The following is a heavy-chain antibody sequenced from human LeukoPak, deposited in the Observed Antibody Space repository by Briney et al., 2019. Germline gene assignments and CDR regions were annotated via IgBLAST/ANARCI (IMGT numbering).Heavy chain of an antibody. Sequence: GGSLRLSCAASGFTFSGFGMHWVRQPPAKGLVWVSRISSDGTNIDYADSVKGRFTVSRDSAKNTLYLQMNSLRAEDTAVYYCVTTFFAVVHYWGQGTLVTVSS. J-gene: IGHJ4*02. CDR2: ISSDGTNI. V-gene: IGHV3-74*01. D-gene: IGHD3-3*01. CDR3: VTTFFAVVHY. CDR1: GFTFSGFG.